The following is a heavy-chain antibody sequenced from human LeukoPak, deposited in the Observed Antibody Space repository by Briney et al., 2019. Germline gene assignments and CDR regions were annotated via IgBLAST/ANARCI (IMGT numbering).Heavy chain of an antibody. V-gene: IGHV3-23*01. J-gene: IGHJ4*02. CDR1: GFTFSSYA. D-gene: IGHD3-22*01. CDR2: ISGSGGST. CDR3: VKRRYDSSGYFDY. Sequence: GGSLRLSCVASGFTFSSYAMSWVRQAPGRGLEWVSVISGSGGSTYYADSVKGRFTVSRDNSQNTLYLQMNSLRAEDTAVYYCVKRRYDSSGYFDYWGQGTLVTVSS.